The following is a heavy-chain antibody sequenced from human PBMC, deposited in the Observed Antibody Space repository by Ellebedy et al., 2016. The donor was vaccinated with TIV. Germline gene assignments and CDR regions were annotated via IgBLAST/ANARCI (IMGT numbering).Heavy chain of an antibody. CDR1: GFTFSNAW. D-gene: IGHD3/OR15-3a*01. Sequence: GGSLRLSCATSGFTFSNAWMSWVRQAPGKGLEWVGRIKSKTDGGTTDYAAPVKGRFTISRDDSKNTLYLQMNSLKTEDTAVYYCTTDLDTSGGSYWYFDLWGRGTLVTVSS. CDR2: IKSKTDGGTT. V-gene: IGHV3-15*01. CDR3: TTDLDTSGGSYWYFDL. J-gene: IGHJ2*01.